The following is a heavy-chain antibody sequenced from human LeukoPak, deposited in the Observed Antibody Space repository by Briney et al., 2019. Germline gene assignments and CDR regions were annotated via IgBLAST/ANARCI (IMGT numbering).Heavy chain of an antibody. CDR1: GYTFTSYG. Sequence: ASVKVSCKASGYTFTSYGISWVRQAPGQGLEWMGWISGYNGNANYAQKLQGRVTMTTDTSTSTAYMELRSLRSDDTAVYYCARDLNLIVLVPAAHVYDYWGQGTLVIVSS. J-gene: IGHJ4*02. D-gene: IGHD2-2*01. CDR3: ARDLNLIVLVPAAHVYDY. CDR2: ISGYNGNA. V-gene: IGHV1-18*04.